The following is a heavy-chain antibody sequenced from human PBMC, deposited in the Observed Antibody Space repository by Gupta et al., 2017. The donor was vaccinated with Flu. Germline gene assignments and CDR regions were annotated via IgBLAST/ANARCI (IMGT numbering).Heavy chain of an antibody. V-gene: IGHV3-30-3*01. CDR3: ARAGMTTVTPFDY. CDR2: ISYDGSNK. D-gene: IGHD4-11*01. Sequence: QVQLVESGGGVVQPGRSLRLSCAASGFTFSSYAMHWVRQAPGKGLEWVAVISYDGSNKYYADSVKGRFTISRDNSKNTLYLQMNSLRAEDTAVYYCARAGMTTVTPFDYWGQGTLVTVSS. J-gene: IGHJ4*02. CDR1: GFTFSSYA.